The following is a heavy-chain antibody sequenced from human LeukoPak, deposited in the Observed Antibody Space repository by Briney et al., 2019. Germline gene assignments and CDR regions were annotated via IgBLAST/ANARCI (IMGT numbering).Heavy chain of an antibody. J-gene: IGHJ6*03. D-gene: IGHD1-26*01. CDR1: GYTFTGYY. CDR3: ARSGDYYYYYYMDV. V-gene: IGHV1-2*02. Sequence: ASVKVSCKASGYTFTGYYMHWVRQAPGQGLEWMGWINPNSGGTNYAQKFQGGVTMTRDTSISTAYMELSRLRSDDTAVYYCARSGDYYYYYYMDVWGKGTTVTVS. CDR2: INPNSGGT.